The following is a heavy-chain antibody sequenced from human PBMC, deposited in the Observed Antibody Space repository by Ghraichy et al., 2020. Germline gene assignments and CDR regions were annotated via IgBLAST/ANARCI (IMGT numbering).Heavy chain of an antibody. CDR3: ARGSYTAMVNLSPFDI. CDR1: GGTFSSYA. D-gene: IGHD5-18*01. Sequence: SVKVSCKASGGTFSSYAISWVRQAPGQGLEWMGGIIPIFGTANYAQKFQGRVTITADESTSTAYMELSSLRSEDTAVYYCARGSYTAMVNLSPFDIWGQGTMVTVSS. CDR2: IIPIFGTA. V-gene: IGHV1-69*13. J-gene: IGHJ3*02.